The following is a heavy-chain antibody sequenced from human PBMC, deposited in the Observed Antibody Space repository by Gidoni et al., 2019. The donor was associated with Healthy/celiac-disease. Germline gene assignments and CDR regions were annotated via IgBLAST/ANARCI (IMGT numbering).Heavy chain of an antibody. CDR1: GFTFGSYS. J-gene: IGHJ6*02. CDR2: SSSSSSTI. Sequence: EVQLVESGGGLVQPGGSLRLSCAASGFTFGSYSMNWVRQAPGKGLEWVSYSSSSSSTIHYADTVKGRFTSSRDNAKNSLYLQMNSLRAEDTAVYYCARALLWFGEGYYGMDVWGQGTTVTVSS. V-gene: IGHV3-48*04. CDR3: ARALLWFGEGYYGMDV. D-gene: IGHD3-10*01.